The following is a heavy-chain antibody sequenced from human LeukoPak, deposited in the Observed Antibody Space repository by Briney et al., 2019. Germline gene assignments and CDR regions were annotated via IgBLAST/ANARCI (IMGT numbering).Heavy chain of an antibody. CDR2: INTTTGNP. CDR1: GYTFTNYA. V-gene: IGHV7-4-1*02. Sequence: ASVKVSCKASGYTFTNYAMKGVRQAPGQGLEWMGWINTTTGNPTYAQGFTGRFVFSLDTSVSTAYLEISSLKAEDTAVYYCARAAYCSDSSCYSRDWGQGTLVTVSS. CDR3: ARAAYCSDSSCYSRD. D-gene: IGHD2-15*01. J-gene: IGHJ4*02.